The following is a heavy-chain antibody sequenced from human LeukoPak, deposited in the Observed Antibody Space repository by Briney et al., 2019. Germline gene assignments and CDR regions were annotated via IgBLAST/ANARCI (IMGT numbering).Heavy chain of an antibody. J-gene: IGHJ2*01. CDR1: GGSINTYY. Sequence: SETLSLTCTASGGSINTYYWSWIRQPPGKGLEWIGYIHYSGSTNYNPSLKSRVAISVDTSKNQFSLKLSFVTAADTAVYYCARLIGGVGYFDLWGRGTLVTVS. CDR3: ARLIGGVGYFDL. CDR2: IHYSGST. V-gene: IGHV4-59*08.